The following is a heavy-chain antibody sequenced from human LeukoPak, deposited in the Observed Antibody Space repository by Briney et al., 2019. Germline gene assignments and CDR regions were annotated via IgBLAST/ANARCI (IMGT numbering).Heavy chain of an antibody. V-gene: IGHV3-66*01. D-gene: IGHD6-19*01. Sequence: GGSLRLSCAASGFTVSSNYMSSVRQAPGKGLEWVSVIYSGGSTYYADSVKGRFTIPRDNSKNTLYLQMNSLRAEDTAVYYCARISTGYSSGWYGLDYWGQGTLVTVSS. CDR3: ARISTGYSSGWYGLDY. CDR1: GFTVSSNY. J-gene: IGHJ4*02. CDR2: IYSGGST.